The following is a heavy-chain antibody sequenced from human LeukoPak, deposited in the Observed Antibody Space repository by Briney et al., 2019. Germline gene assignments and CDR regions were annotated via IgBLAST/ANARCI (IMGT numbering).Heavy chain of an antibody. CDR3: ARAGLGGHYIDY. J-gene: IGHJ4*02. D-gene: IGHD2-15*01. Sequence: GGSLRRSGAASGFTFSDYYMTWIRQAPGQGLEWISYVSGSDENKYYAGSVRGRFAISRDNAEKSLFLQMSNVRAEDTAVYYCARAGLGGHYIDYWGQGTLVTVSS. CDR1: GFTFSDYY. CDR2: VSGSDENK. V-gene: IGHV3-11*01.